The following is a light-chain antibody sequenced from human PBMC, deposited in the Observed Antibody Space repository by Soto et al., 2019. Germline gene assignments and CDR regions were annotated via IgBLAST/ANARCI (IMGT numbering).Light chain of an antibody. J-gene: IGLJ1*01. Sequence: QSALTQPASVSGSPGQSITISCTGTSRDVGAYNYVSWYQQCPGKAPKLMISEVSNRPSGISNRFCGSKSGNTDSLTISGLKADDEADYYCSSYTSSNTVVFGTGTKVTVL. CDR1: SRDVGAYNY. CDR3: SSYTSSNTVV. V-gene: IGLV2-14*01. CDR2: EVS.